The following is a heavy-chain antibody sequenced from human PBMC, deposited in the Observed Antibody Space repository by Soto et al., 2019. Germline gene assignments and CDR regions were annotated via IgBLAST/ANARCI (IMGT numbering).Heavy chain of an antibody. J-gene: IGHJ6*02. Sequence: QVQLVQSGAEVKKPGASVKVSCKASGSNFPTFDINWVRQATGQGLEWMGWININSGNTAYAQKYQGRFTMTRNTSISTVYMELSSLRSDDTAVDYCSKGYAMDVWGQGTTVIVSS. CDR2: ININSGNT. CDR1: GSNFPTFD. CDR3: SKGYAMDV. V-gene: IGHV1-8*01.